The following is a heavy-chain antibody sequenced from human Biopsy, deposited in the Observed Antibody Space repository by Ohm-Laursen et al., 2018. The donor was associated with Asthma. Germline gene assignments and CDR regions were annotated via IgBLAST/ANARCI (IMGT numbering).Heavy chain of an antibody. CDR3: AKERYYDFWSGYPI. CDR2: MSFDGRQT. V-gene: IGHV3-30*18. J-gene: IGHJ3*02. Sequence: SLRLSCSASGFSFNSYGLHWVRQAPGKGLEWVAVMSFDGRQTYYADSVKGRFTISRDNSKNTLYLQMNSLRAEDTAVYYCAKERYYDFWSGYPIWGQGTMVTVSS. CDR1: GFSFNSYG. D-gene: IGHD3-3*01.